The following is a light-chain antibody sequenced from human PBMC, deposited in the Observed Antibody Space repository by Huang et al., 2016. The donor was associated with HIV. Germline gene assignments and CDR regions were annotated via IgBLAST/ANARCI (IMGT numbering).Light chain of an antibody. V-gene: IGKV3-11*01. J-gene: IGKJ2*01. CDR3: QQRSDWPRT. Sequence: EIVLTQSPATLSLSPGERANLSCRASQSVSSDLAWYQQKAGQAPRLLIYGASNRATGIPASFSGSGSRTDFTLTISSLEPEDFAVYYCQQRSDWPRTFGQGTKLEIK. CDR2: GAS. CDR1: QSVSSD.